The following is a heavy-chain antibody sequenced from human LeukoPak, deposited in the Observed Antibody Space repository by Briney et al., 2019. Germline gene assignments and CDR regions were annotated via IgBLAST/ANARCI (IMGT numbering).Heavy chain of an antibody. V-gene: IGHV3-15*01. Sequence: PGGSLRLSCAASGFTFSNAWMSWVRQAPGKGPEWVGRIKNKVNGGATDYSAPVKGRFTISRDDSKSTLYLQRDSLKPEDTAVYYCSTREGWEFLTEFCGQGTLVTVSS. D-gene: IGHD3-10*01. CDR2: IKNKVNGGAT. J-gene: IGHJ4*01. CDR3: STREGWEFLTEF. CDR1: GFTFSNAW.